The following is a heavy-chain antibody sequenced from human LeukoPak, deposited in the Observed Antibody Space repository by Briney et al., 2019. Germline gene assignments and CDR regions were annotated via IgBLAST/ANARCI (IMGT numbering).Heavy chain of an antibody. D-gene: IGHD3-3*01. CDR1: GGSISSGGYY. CDR3: ARSLGLRFLEWLPYYFDY. V-gene: IGHV4-31*03. CDR2: IYCSGST. Sequence: SQTLSLTCTVSGGSISSGGYYWSWIRQHPGKGLEWIGYIYCSGSTYYNPSLKSRVTISVDTSKNQFSLKLSSVTAADTAVYYCARSLGLRFLEWLPYYFDYWGQGTLVTVSS. J-gene: IGHJ4*02.